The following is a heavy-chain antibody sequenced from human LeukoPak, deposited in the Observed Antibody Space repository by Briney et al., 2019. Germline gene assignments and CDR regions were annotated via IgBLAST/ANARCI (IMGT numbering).Heavy chain of an antibody. J-gene: IGHJ4*02. CDR1: GSSISSYY. V-gene: IGHV4-59*01. CDR3: ARGLSYYDSRIGY. D-gene: IGHD3-22*01. Sequence: PSETLSLTCTVSGSSISSYYWSWIRQPPCKGLKWIGYIYYSGSTNYNPSLKSRVTISVDTSKHQFSLKLSSVTAADTAVYYCARGLSYYDSRIGYWGQGTLVTVSS. CDR2: IYYSGST.